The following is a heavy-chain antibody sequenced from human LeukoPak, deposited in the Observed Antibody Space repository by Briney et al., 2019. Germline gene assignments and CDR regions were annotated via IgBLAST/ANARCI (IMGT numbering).Heavy chain of an antibody. D-gene: IGHD5-18*01. V-gene: IGHV3-7*01. CDR3: ARDAVDTANAV. CDR1: GLTFSNYC. Sequence: GGSLRLSCVVSGLTFSNYCMTWVRQAPGKGLEWVANIKKDGSEKFYVDSVKGRFTISRDNAKNTLYLQMNSLRAEDTAVYYCARDAVDTANAVWGQGTTVTVS. J-gene: IGHJ6*02. CDR2: IKKDGSEK.